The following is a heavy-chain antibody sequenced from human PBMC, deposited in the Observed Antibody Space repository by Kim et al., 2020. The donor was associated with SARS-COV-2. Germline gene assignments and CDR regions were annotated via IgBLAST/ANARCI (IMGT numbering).Heavy chain of an antibody. CDR1: GFSLSTSGVG. Sequence: SGPTLVNPTQTLTLTCTFSGFSLSTSGVGVGWIRQPPGKALEWLALIYWDDDKRYSPSLKSRLTITKDTSKNQVVLTMTNMDPVDTATYYCAHRPLSPGIAAAGQEVWGQGTLVTVSS. D-gene: IGHD6-13*01. CDR2: IYWDDDK. CDR3: AHRPLSPGIAAAGQEV. J-gene: IGHJ4*02. V-gene: IGHV2-5*02.